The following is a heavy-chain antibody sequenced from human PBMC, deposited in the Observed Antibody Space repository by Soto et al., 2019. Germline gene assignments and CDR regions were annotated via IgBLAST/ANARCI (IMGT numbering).Heavy chain of an antibody. V-gene: IGHV4-39*01. J-gene: IGHJ5*02. CDR3: ARRNDYVSNWFDP. CDR2: IYYSGST. Sequence: QLQLQESGPGLVKPSETLSLTCTVSGGSIGSSSYYWGWIRQPPGKGLVWIGSIYYSGSTYYNPSLKSRVTISVDTSKNQFSLKLSSVTAADTAVYYCARRNDYVSNWFDPWGQGTLVTVSS. D-gene: IGHD3-16*01. CDR1: GGSIGSSSYY.